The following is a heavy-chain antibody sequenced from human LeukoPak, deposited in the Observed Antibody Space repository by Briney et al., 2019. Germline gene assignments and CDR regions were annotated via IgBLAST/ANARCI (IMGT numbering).Heavy chain of an antibody. CDR3: ARVFIPENDYGDYRKFDY. CDR2: IYYSGST. J-gene: IGHJ4*02. V-gene: IGHV4-39*07. Sequence: PSETLSLTCTVSGGSISSSSYYWGWIRQPPGKGLEWIGSIYYSGSTYYNPSLKSRVTISVDTSKNQFSLKLSSVTAADTAVYYCARVFIPENDYGDYRKFDYWGQGTLVTVSS. D-gene: IGHD4-17*01. CDR1: GGSISSSSYY.